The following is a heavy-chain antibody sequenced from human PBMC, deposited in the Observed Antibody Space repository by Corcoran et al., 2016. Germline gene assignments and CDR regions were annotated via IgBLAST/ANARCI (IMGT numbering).Heavy chain of an antibody. Sequence: QVQLVESGGGVVKPGRSLRLSCAASGFTFSSYGMHWVRQAPGKGLEWVAVISYDGSNKYYADSVKGRFTISRDNSKNTLYLQMNSLRAEDTAVYYCAKEFCSSTSCYHYYYYCMDVWGQGTTVTVSS. CDR3: AKEFCSSTSCYHYYYYCMDV. CDR1: GFTFSSYG. J-gene: IGHJ6*02. CDR2: ISYDGSNK. V-gene: IGHV3-30*18. D-gene: IGHD2-2*01.